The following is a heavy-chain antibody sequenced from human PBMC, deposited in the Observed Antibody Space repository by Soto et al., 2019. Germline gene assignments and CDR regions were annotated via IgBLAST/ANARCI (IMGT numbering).Heavy chain of an antibody. D-gene: IGHD6-6*01. CDR1: GFTFSSYG. J-gene: IGHJ4*02. CDR3: ARNILPRSSLGYFDS. Sequence: QVQLVESGGGVVQPGRSLRLSCAASGFTFSSYGMHWVRQAPGKGLEWLAVIWYDGSTKDYADSVKGRFTISRDSSTNTLYLQMNSLRAHDTAVYYCARNILPRSSLGYFDSWGQGTPVTVSS. CDR2: IWYDGSTK. V-gene: IGHV3-33*01.